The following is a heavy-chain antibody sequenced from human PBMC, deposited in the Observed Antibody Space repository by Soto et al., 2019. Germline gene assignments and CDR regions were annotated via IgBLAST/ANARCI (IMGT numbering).Heavy chain of an antibody. CDR2: LYSGGTS. CDR1: GFNISSNY. J-gene: IGHJ4*02. D-gene: IGHD3-10*01. Sequence: EVQLVETGGGLIQPGGSLRLSCAASGFNISSNYMAWVRQAPGKGLEWVSLLYSGGTSYYADSVKGRFTISRDNSKNTLFLQMNRLKIEDTAVYYCARGQQVSTIRGVQGIDYWGQGTLVTVSS. CDR3: ARGQQVSTIRGVQGIDY. V-gene: IGHV3-53*02.